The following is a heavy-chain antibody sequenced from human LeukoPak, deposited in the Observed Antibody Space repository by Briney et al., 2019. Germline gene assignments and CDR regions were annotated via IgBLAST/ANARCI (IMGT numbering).Heavy chain of an antibody. CDR1: GFTFSSYG. CDR2: ISGSGGST. D-gene: IGHD3-22*01. Sequence: GGSLRLSCAASGFTFSSYGMSWVRQAPGKGLEWVSAISGSGGSTYYADSVKGRFTISRDNSKNTLYLQMNSLRAEDTAVYYCAKFGGDSSGYYYPTFFDYWGQGTLVTVSS. J-gene: IGHJ4*02. CDR3: AKFGGDSSGYYYPTFFDY. V-gene: IGHV3-23*01.